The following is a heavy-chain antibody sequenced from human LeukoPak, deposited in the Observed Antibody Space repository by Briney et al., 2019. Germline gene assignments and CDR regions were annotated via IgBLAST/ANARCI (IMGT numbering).Heavy chain of an antibody. CDR1: GFSLRSNGVG. J-gene: IGHJ4*02. V-gene: IGHV2-5*02. D-gene: IGHD4-17*01. CDR3: AHRDSGDYEGLFHY. Sequence: SGPTLVNPTQTLTLTFTFSGFSLRSNGVGVGWIRQPPGKALEWIALIYWDDDKRYSPSLKSRLTITKDTSKNQVVLTMTNMDPVDTATYYCAHRDSGDYEGLFHYWGQGTLVTVSS. CDR2: IYWDDDK.